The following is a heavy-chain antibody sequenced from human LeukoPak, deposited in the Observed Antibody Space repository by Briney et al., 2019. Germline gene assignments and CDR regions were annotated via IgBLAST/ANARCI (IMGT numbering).Heavy chain of an antibody. Sequence: GGSLRLSCAASGFTFSSYAMGWVRQAPGKGLEWVSAISGSGGDTYYADSVKGRFTFSRDNSKNTLYLQMNSLRPEDTALYYCAKAVWFGEFDYYFFGLDVWGQGTTVTVSS. J-gene: IGHJ6*02. CDR3: AKAVWFGEFDYYFFGLDV. CDR2: ISGSGGDT. V-gene: IGHV3-23*01. CDR1: GFTFSSYA. D-gene: IGHD3-10*01.